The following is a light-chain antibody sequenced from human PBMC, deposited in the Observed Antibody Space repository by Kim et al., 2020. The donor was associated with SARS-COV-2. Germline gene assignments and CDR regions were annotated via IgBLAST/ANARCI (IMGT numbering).Light chain of an antibody. CDR2: WAS. J-gene: IGKJ4*01. V-gene: IGKV4-1*01. CDR3: QQYYTTPPT. CDR1: QSVLYSSNNKNY. Sequence: EPRAVSLGERATINCKSSQSVLYSSNNKNYLAWYQQKPGQPPKLLIFWASTRESGVPDRFSGSGSGTDFTLTISSLQAEDVAVYYCQQYYTTPPTFGGGTKVDIK.